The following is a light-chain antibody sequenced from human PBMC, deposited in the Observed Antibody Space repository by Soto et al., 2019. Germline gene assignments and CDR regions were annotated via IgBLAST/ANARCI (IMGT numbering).Light chain of an antibody. CDR1: QNVANRN. J-gene: IGKJ2*01. CDR3: QQYGTSQST. CDR2: GAS. V-gene: IGKV3-20*01. Sequence: EIVLTQSPGTLSLSPGERATLSCRASQNVANRNLAWYQQKPGQAPRLLISGASSRATGITDRFSGGGSWTYFTLNISRLEPKDYVDYYCQQYGTSQSTFGQGTKLEIK.